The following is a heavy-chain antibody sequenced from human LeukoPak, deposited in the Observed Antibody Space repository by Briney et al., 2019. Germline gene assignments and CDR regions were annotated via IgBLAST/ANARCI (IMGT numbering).Heavy chain of an antibody. CDR2: IYYSGST. CDR1: GGSISSSSYY. D-gene: IGHD2-15*01. J-gene: IGHJ4*02. Sequence: SETLSLTCTVSGGSISSSSYYWGWIRQPPGKGLEWIGNIYYSGSTYYNPSLKSRVTISVDTSKNQFSLKLSSVTAADTAVYYCARIYCSGGSCQFDYWGQGTLVTVSS. V-gene: IGHV4-39*01. CDR3: ARIYCSGGSCQFDY.